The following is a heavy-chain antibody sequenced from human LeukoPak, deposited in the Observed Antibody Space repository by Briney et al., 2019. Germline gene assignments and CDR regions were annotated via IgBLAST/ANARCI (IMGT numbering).Heavy chain of an antibody. CDR1: GASISSGSYY. D-gene: IGHD2-2*01. CDR2: VYTCGST. CDR3: ARGIVVPTAPDAFDI. J-gene: IGHJ3*02. V-gene: IGHV4-61*02. Sequence: SETLSLTCNVSGASISSGSYYWTWIRQPAGRGLEWIGRVYTCGSTNYNPSLRSRVAISLDTSKNQFSLKLSSVTAADTAVYCCARGIVVPTAPDAFDIWGQGTKVAVSS.